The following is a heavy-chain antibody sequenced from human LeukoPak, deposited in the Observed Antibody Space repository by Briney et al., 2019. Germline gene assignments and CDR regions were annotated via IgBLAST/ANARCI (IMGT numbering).Heavy chain of an antibody. D-gene: IGHD3-10*01. V-gene: IGHV4-34*01. J-gene: IGHJ4*02. Sequence: PSETLCLTCAVYGGSFSGYYWSWIRQPPGKGLEWIGEINHSGSTNYNPSLKSRVTISVDTSKNQFSLKLSSVTAADTAVYYCARGVYYGSGNYYNVWNYWGQGTLVTVSS. CDR1: GGSFSGYY. CDR3: ARGVYYGSGNYYNVWNY. CDR2: INHSGST.